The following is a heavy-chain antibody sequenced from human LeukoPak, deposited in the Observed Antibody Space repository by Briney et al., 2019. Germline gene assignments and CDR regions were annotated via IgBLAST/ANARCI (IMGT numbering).Heavy chain of an antibody. Sequence: PGGSLRLSCAASGFTFSSYWMSWVRQAPGKGLEWVSVIYSGGSTYYADSVKGRFTISRDNSKNTLYLQMNSLRAEDTAVYYCATTYYYDSSGYRFDYWGQGTLVTVSS. CDR1: GFTFSSYW. CDR2: IYSGGST. J-gene: IGHJ4*02. D-gene: IGHD3-22*01. V-gene: IGHV3-66*01. CDR3: ATTYYYDSSGYRFDY.